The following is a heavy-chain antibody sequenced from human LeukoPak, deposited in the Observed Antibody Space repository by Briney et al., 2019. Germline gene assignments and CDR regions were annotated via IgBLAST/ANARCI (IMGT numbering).Heavy chain of an antibody. CDR2: ISSNGGST. CDR1: GFTFSSYA. CDR3: VKLDGYCSSTSCQWDYYYYYYGTDV. J-gene: IGHJ6*02. Sequence: GGSLRLSCSASGFTFSSYAMHWVRQAPGKGLEYVSAISSNGGSTYYADSVKGRFTISRDNSKNTLYLQMSSLRAEDTAVYYCVKLDGYCSSTSCQWDYYYYYYGTDVWGQGTTVTVSS. D-gene: IGHD2-2*01. V-gene: IGHV3-64D*06.